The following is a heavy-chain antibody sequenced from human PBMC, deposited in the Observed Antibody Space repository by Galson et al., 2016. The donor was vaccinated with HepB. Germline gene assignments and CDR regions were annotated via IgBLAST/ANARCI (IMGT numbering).Heavy chain of an antibody. CDR3: TRVEVEDGSLWGDPKWVDP. Sequence: SETLSLTCTVSGGSISSDNWWSWVRQPPGKGLEWIGEIYHSGSTNYNPSLKSPLTISVDKSKNQFSLKLRSVSAADPAVYYCTRVEVEDGSLWGDPKWVDPWGQGTLVIVSS. CDR1: GGSISSDNW. V-gene: IGHV4-4*02. J-gene: IGHJ5*02. D-gene: IGHD6-6*01. CDR2: IYHSGST.